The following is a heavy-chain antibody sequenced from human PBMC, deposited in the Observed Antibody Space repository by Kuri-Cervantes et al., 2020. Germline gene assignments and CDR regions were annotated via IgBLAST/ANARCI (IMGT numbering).Heavy chain of an antibody. CDR2: IIPIFGTA. V-gene: IGHV1-69*05. CDR3: ARGIQEFDP. J-gene: IGHJ5*02. CDR1: GGTFSSYA. Sequence: SVKVSCKASGGTFSSYAISWVRQAPGQGLEWMGGIIPIFGTANYAQKFQGRVTMTRSTSISTAYMELSSLRSEDTAVYYCARGIQEFDPWGQGTLVTVSS.